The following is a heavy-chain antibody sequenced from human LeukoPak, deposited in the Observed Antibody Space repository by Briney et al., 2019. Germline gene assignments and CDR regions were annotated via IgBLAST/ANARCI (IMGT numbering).Heavy chain of an antibody. D-gene: IGHD6-19*01. CDR2: IKPDGSGK. CDR1: GFTFSSYW. V-gene: IGHV3-7*01. CDR3: SSQPAVLDLDC. Sequence: GGSLRLSCAPSGFTFSSYWMHWVRQAPGKGLEWVANIKPDGSGKNYVDSVKGRFTISRDNAKNSLYLQMRGLRVEDTAVYYCSSQPAVLDLDCWGQGTLVTVSA. J-gene: IGHJ4*02.